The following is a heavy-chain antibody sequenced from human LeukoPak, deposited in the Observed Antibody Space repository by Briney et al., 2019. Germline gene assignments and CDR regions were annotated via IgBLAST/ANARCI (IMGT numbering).Heavy chain of an antibody. CDR3: ASADCGGDCYKFDY. CDR1: RGSISSSSYY. J-gene: IGHJ4*02. V-gene: IGHV4-39*01. CDR2: IYYSGST. Sequence: PADTLSLSCTVSRGSISSSSYYSGWFRRPPGKGLEWIGSIYYSGSTYYNPSLKSRVTISVDTSKNQFSLKLSSVTAADTAVYYCASADCGGDCYKFDYWGQGTLVTVSS. D-gene: IGHD2-21*02.